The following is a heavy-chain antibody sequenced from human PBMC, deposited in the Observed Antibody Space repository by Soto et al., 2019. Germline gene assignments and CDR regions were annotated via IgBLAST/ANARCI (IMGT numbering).Heavy chain of an antibody. Sequence: QVQLVDSGGGVVQPGRSLRLSCAASGFTFSGYGMHWVRQEPGKGLEWVAIIRYDGSNEDYADSVKVRFTISRDNSKNTMYLQMKSLRAEDTAVYSCARYGVGVTPFRGDFYYWGQGSLVSVSS. J-gene: IGHJ4*02. CDR2: IRYDGSNE. CDR1: GFTFSGYG. CDR3: ARYGVGVTPFRGDFYY. D-gene: IGHD1-26*01. V-gene: IGHV3-33*01.